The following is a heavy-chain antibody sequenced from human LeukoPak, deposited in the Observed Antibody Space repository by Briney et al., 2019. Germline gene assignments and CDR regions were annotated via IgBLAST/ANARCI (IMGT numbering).Heavy chain of an antibody. CDR1: GGTFSSYA. J-gene: IGHJ4*02. Sequence: SVKVSCKASGGTFSSYAISWVQHAPGQSLECIGRIIPILGIANYAQKFQGRVTITADKSPSTAYMELTSLRSEDTAVYYCARSGLVVAALFDYWGQGTLVTVSS. V-gene: IGHV1-69*04. CDR2: IIPILGIA. D-gene: IGHD2-15*01. CDR3: ARSGLVVAALFDY.